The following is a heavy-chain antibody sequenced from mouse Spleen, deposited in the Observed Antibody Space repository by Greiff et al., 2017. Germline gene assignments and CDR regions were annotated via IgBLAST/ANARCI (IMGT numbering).Heavy chain of an antibody. V-gene: IGHV1-81*01. D-gene: IGHD2-1*01. CDR2: IYPRSGNT. J-gene: IGHJ2*01. CDR3: ARYSGNYENCFDY. CDR1: GYTFTSYG. Sequence: QVHVKQSGAELARPGASVKLSCTASGYTFTSYGISWVQQRTGQGLEWIGEIYPRSGNTYYNEKFKGKATLTADKSSSTAYMELRSLTSEDSAVYFCARYSGNYENCFDYWGQGTTLTGSS.